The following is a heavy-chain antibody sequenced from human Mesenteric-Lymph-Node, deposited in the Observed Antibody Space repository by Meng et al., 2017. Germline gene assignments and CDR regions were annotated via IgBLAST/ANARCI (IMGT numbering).Heavy chain of an antibody. CDR3: ARVPGAFDV. J-gene: IGHJ3*01. CDR1: GGSISSTNFY. CDR2: IYYSGSS. Sequence: SETLSLTCTVSGGSISSTNFYRGWVRQPPGKGLEFIGTIYYSGSSGYNPSLKSRVTISGDTSKNQFSLKLRSLTAADAAVYYCARVPGAFDVWGLGTMVTVSS. V-gene: IGHV4-39*07.